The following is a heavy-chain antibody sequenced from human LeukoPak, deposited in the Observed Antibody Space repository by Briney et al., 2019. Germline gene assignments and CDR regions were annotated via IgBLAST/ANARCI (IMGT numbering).Heavy chain of an antibody. D-gene: IGHD2-15*01. CDR3: ARGYCSGGSCQVLDY. CDR1: GVSISTYS. J-gene: IGHJ4*02. Sequence: PSETLSLTCTVSGVSISTYSWSWIRQPPGKGLEWIGYISYSGSTSYNPSLRSRVTISVDTSKNQFSLKLSSVTAADTAVYYCARGYCSGGSCQVLDYWGQGTLVTVSS. V-gene: IGHV4-59*08. CDR2: ISYSGST.